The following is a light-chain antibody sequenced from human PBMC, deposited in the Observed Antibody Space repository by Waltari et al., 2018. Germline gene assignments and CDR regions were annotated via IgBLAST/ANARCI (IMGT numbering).Light chain of an antibody. V-gene: IGLV2-14*03. CDR1: SSDIGAYNA. CDR2: DVH. CDR3: SSKTTRDTRL. J-gene: IGLJ3*02. Sequence: QSALTQPASVSGSPGQSITISCTGTSSDIGAYNAVSWYQQHPGKVPKVVMYDVHKRPSWVSNRFSGSMSGHTASLTISGRQTEDEADYYCSSKTTRDTRLFGGGTKLTVL.